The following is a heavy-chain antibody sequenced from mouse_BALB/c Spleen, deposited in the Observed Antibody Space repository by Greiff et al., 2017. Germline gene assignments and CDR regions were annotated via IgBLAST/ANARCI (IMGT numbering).Heavy chain of an antibody. D-gene: IGHD1-2*01. CDR1: GYTFTSYT. Sequence: QVQLQQSAAELARPGASVKMSCKASGYTFTSYTMHWVKQRPGQGLEWIGYINPSSGYTEYNQKFKDKTTLTADKSSSTAYMQLSSLTSEDSAVYYCASRDWVHYYGYGWFAYWGQGTLVTVSA. J-gene: IGHJ3*01. V-gene: IGHV1-4*02. CDR2: INPSSGYT. CDR3: ASRDWVHYYGYGWFAY.